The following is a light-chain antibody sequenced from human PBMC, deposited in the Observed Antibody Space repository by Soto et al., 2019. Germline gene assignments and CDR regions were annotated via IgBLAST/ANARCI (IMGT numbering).Light chain of an antibody. Sequence: DIQMTHSPSALAASVRDGVAITYLASQRISSWLAWYQQKPGKAPKLLIYDASSLQSGVPSRFSGSGSGTDYTLTISSLQPEDFATYYCQQYDSYSLTFGQGTKVDIK. J-gene: IGKJ1*01. CDR3: QQYDSYSLT. CDR2: DAS. CDR1: QRISSW. V-gene: IGKV1-5*01.